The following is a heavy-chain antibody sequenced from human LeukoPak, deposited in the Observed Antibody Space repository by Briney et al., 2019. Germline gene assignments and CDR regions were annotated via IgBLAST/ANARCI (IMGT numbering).Heavy chain of an antibody. D-gene: IGHD3-16*01. J-gene: IGHJ4*02. CDR3: ASIPGSSMIPDY. Sequence: PSETLSLTCTVSGGSLSSSSYYWGWIRQPPGKGLEWIGSMYNSGSSYYNPSLKSRVIISVDTSKNQFPLKLSSVTAADTAVYYCASIPGSSMIPDYWGQGTLVTVSS. V-gene: IGHV4-39*06. CDR2: MYNSGSS. CDR1: GGSLSSSSYY.